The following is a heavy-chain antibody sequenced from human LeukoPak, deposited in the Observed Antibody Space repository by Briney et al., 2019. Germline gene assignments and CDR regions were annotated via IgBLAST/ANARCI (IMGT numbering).Heavy chain of an antibody. Sequence: GGSLRLSCAASGFTVSSNYMTWVRQAPGKGLEWVSLIYSGGSTSYADSVRGRFTISRDNSKNTLYLQMNSLRAEDTAVYYCARSSLAAADYWGQGTLVTVSS. D-gene: IGHD6-13*01. CDR2: IYSGGST. CDR1: GFTVSSNY. CDR3: ARSSLAAADY. V-gene: IGHV3-66*01. J-gene: IGHJ4*02.